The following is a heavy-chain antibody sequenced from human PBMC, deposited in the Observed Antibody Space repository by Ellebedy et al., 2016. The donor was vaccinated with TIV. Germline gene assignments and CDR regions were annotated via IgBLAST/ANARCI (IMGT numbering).Heavy chain of an antibody. J-gene: IGHJ4*02. CDR1: GFTFRSYA. D-gene: IGHD6-19*01. CDR2: ISTSGSLI. V-gene: IGHV3-48*04. Sequence: GESLKISCAASGFTFRSYAMTWVRQAPGKGLEWISYISTSGSLIYYADSVKGRFTISRDNAKNSVYLQIDSLRAEDTAVYYCAASEYMSGWSAIDYWGQGTLVTVSS. CDR3: AASEYMSGWSAIDY.